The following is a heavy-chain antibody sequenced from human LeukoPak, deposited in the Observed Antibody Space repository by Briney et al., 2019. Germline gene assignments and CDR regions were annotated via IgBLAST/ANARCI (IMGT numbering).Heavy chain of an antibody. CDR3: VNGGYFDEES. D-gene: IGHD3-9*01. CDR1: GFTFSSYA. Sequence: GGSLRLSCAASGFTFSSYAMSWVRQAPGKGLEWVAVISYDGSNKYYADSVKGRFTISRDNSKNTLYLQMNSLRAEDTAVYYCVNGGYFDEESWGQGTLVTVSS. CDR2: ISYDGSNK. J-gene: IGHJ4*02. V-gene: IGHV3-30*18.